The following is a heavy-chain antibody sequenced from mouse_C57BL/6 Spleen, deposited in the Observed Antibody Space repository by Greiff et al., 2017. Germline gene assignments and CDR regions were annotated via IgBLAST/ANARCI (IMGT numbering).Heavy chain of an antibody. CDR3: ARRITTVDFDY. V-gene: IGHV1-50*01. CDR1: GYTFTSYW. Sequence: QVQLQQPGAELVKPGASVKLSCKASGYTFTSYWMQWVKQRPGQGLEWIGEIDPSDSYTNYNQKFKGKATLTLDTSSSTAYMQLSSLTSEDSAVYYCARRITTVDFDYWGQGTTLTVSS. J-gene: IGHJ2*01. D-gene: IGHD1-1*01. CDR2: IDPSDSYT.